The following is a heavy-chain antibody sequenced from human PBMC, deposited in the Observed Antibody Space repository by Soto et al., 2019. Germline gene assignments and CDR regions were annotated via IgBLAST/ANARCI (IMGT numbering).Heavy chain of an antibody. CDR1: GFTFSSYW. Sequence: EVQLVESGGGLVQPGESLRLSCAASGFTFSSYWMTWVRQAPGKGLEWVANIKQDGSEKYYVDSVRGRFTMSRDNAKNSLYLQMNSLRADDTAVYYCARVVGATQMDFDYWGQGTLVTVSS. CDR3: ARVVGATQMDFDY. V-gene: IGHV3-7*01. J-gene: IGHJ4*02. CDR2: IKQDGSEK. D-gene: IGHD1-26*01.